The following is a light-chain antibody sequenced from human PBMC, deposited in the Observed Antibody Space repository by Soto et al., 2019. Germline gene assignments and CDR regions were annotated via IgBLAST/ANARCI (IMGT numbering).Light chain of an antibody. J-gene: IGKJ1*01. CDR1: QSISNH. V-gene: IGKV1-39*01. Sequence: DIHLSQSPFSLSASVGDRVTITCRASQSISNHLNWYQQKPGKAPKLLIFAASSLQSGVPSRFSGSRSGPDFTLTISSLQPEDFATYYCQQSYSSPPTFGQGTKVDIK. CDR3: QQSYSSPPT. CDR2: AAS.